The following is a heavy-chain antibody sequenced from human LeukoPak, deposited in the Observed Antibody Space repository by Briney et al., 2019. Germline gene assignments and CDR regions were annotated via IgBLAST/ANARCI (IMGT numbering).Heavy chain of an antibody. D-gene: IGHD4-11*01. CDR2: ISGSGGST. CDR3: AKGNSNYIYSFDY. Sequence: PGGSLRLSCAASGFTFSSHSMNWVRQAPGKGLEWVSAISGSGGSTYYADSVKGRFTISRDNSKSTLYLQMNSLRAEDTAVYYCAKGNSNYIYSFDYWGQGTLVTVSS. CDR1: GFTFSSHS. J-gene: IGHJ4*02. V-gene: IGHV3-23*01.